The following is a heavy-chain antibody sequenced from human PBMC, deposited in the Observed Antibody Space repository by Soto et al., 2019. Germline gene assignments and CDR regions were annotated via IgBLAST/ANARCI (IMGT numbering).Heavy chain of an antibody. J-gene: IGHJ5*02. CDR1: GGSISSSNW. CDR3: ARDRSGAASYNWFDP. CDR2: IYHSGST. D-gene: IGHD3-10*01. V-gene: IGHV4-4*02. Sequence: SETLSLTCAVSGGSISSSNWWSWVRQPPGKGLEWIGEIYHSGSTNYNPSLKSRVTISVDKSKNQFSLKLSSVTAADTAVYYCARDRSGAASYNWFDPWGQGXLVTVXS.